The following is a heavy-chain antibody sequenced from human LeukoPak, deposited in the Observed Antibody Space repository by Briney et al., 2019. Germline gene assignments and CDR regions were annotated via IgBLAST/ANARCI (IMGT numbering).Heavy chain of an antibody. Sequence: PSQTLSLTCTVSGGSISSGGYYWSWIRQPPGKGLEWIGYIYHSGSTYYNPSLKSRVTISVDTSKNQFSLKLRSVTAADTAFYYCARGSSGGDYNYWGQGTLVTVSS. V-gene: IGHV4-30-2*01. CDR1: GGSISSGGYY. J-gene: IGHJ4*02. D-gene: IGHD4-17*01. CDR3: ARGSSGGDYNY. CDR2: IYHSGST.